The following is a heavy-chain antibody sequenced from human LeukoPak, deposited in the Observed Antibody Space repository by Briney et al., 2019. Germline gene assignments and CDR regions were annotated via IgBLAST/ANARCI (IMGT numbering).Heavy chain of an antibody. Sequence: SETLSLTCTVSGGSITGYYWSWIRQPPGKGLEWIGYIFSSGSTKYNPSLQSRVTISVDTSKNQFSLKLNSVTAADMAVYYCATYVSGTPNWFDPWGQGTLVTVSS. D-gene: IGHD3-10*01. V-gene: IGHV4-59*01. J-gene: IGHJ5*02. CDR1: GGSITGYY. CDR3: ATYVSGTPNWFDP. CDR2: IFSSGST.